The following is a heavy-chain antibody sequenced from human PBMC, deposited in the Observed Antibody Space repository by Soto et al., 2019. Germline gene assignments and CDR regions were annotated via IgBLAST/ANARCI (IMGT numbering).Heavy chain of an antibody. CDR3: TTDLNFDSSGYYPDYFDY. D-gene: IGHD3-22*01. J-gene: IGHJ4*02. V-gene: IGHV3-15*01. CDR1: GFTFSNAW. Sequence: GGSLRLSCAASGFTFSNAWMSWVRQAPGKGLEWVGRIKSKTDGGTTDYAAPVKGRFTISRDDSKNTLYLQMNSLKTEDTAVYYCTTDLNFDSSGYYPDYFDYWGQGTLVTVSS. CDR2: IKSKTDGGTT.